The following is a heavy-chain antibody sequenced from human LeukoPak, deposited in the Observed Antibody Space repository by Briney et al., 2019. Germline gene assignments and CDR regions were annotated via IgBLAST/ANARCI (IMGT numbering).Heavy chain of an antibody. J-gene: IGHJ4*02. CDR2: INPNSGGT. V-gene: IGHV1-2*02. Sequence: GASVKVSCKASGYTFTCYYMHWVRQAPGQGLEWMGWINPNSGGTNYAQKFQGRVTMTRDTSISAAYMELSRLRSDDTAVYYCARDGASRYSYGYWGQGTLVTVSS. CDR1: GYTFTCYY. CDR3: ARDGASRYSYGY. D-gene: IGHD5-18*01.